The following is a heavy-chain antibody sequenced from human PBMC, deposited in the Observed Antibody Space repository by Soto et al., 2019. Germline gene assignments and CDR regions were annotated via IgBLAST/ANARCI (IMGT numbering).Heavy chain of an antibody. V-gene: IGHV3-23*01. D-gene: IGHD6-13*01. CDR3: AKVSSSGWYDAFDI. CDR2: ISGSGANT. CDR1: GFAFSSYG. J-gene: IGHJ3*02. Sequence: EVQLLESGGGLVQPGGSLRLSCAASGFAFSSYGMRWVRQAPGKGLEWVSGISGSGANTYYAASVQGRFTISRDNSEHTLFLQMNSLRDKDTAVYLCAKVSSSGWYDAFDIWGQGTLVTVSS.